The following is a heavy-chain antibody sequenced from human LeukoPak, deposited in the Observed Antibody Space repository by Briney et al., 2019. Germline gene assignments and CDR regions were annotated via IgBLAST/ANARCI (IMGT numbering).Heavy chain of an antibody. J-gene: IGHJ3*02. CDR3: AKVKSMVLRYFDWLGAFDI. CDR1: GFTFSSYA. D-gene: IGHD3-9*01. CDR2: ISGSGGST. Sequence: GGSLRLSCAASGFTFSSYAMSWVRQAPGKGLEWVSAISGSGGSTYYADSVKGRFTISRDNSKNTLYLQMNSLRAEDTAVYYCAKVKSMVLRYFDWLGAFDIWGQGTMVTVSS. V-gene: IGHV3-23*01.